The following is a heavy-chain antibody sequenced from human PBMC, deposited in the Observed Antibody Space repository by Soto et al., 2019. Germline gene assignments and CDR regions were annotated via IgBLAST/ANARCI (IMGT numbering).Heavy chain of an antibody. CDR2: IYYSGST. CDR1: GGSISSSSYY. D-gene: IGHD6-19*01. V-gene: IGHV4-39*01. Sequence: SETLSLTCTVSGGSISSSSYYWGWIRQPPGKGLEWIGSIYYSGSTYYNPSLKSRVTISVDTSKNQFSLKLSSVTAADTAVYYCARQWIAVAGKRGYYGMDVWGQGTTVTVSS. CDR3: ARQWIAVAGKRGYYGMDV. J-gene: IGHJ6*02.